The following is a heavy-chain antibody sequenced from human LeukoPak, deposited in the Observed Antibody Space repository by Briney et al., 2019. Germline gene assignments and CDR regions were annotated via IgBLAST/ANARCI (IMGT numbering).Heavy chain of an antibody. CDR1: GYTFTSYG. J-gene: IGHJ5*02. V-gene: IGHV1-18*01. D-gene: IGHD6-25*01. CDR3: ARFSIAANWFDP. CDR2: ISAYNGNT. Sequence: ASVKVSCKASGYTFTSYGISWVRQAPGQGLEWMGWISAYNGNTNYAQNLQGRVNMTTDTSTSIAYMELRSLGSDDTAVYYCARFSIAANWFDPWGQGTLVTVSS.